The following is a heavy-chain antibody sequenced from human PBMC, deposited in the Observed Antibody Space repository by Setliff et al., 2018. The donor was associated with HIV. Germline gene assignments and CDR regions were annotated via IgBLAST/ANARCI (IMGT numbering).Heavy chain of an antibody. CDR2: ISPDGSRN. CDR3: ARVLLRTNAVYGVVSNQFDP. J-gene: IGHJ5*02. Sequence: GGSLRLSCAASGFTFSNFWMHWVRQAPGKGLEWVASISPDGSRNFWVGSVKGRFTASRDNAKSSLYLQMKSLRAEDTAIYYCARVLLRTNAVYGVVSNQFDPWGQGTPVTVSS. V-gene: IGHV3-7*03. CDR1: GFTFSNFW. D-gene: IGHD2-8*01.